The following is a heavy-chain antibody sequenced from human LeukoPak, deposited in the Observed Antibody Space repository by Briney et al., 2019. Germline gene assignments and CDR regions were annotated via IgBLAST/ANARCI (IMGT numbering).Heavy chain of an antibody. Sequence: SDTLSLTCAVSGGSISSTSYYWSWIRQPPGKGLEWIGEINHSGSTNYNPSLKSRVTISVDTSKNQFSLKLSSVTAADTAVYYCVYNPVDSSGYYVDYWGQGTLVTVSS. CDR1: GGSISSTSYY. CDR3: VYNPVDSSGYYVDY. CDR2: INHSGST. J-gene: IGHJ4*02. V-gene: IGHV4-34*01. D-gene: IGHD3-22*01.